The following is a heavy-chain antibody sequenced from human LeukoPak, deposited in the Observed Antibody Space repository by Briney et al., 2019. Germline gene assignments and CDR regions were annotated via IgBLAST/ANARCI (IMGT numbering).Heavy chain of an antibody. CDR1: GGSFSGYY. V-gene: IGHV4-34*01. Sequence: SETLSLTCAVSGGSFSGYYWSWIRQPPGKGLEWIGEINHSGSTNYNPSLKSRVTISVDTSKNQFSLKLSSVTAADTAVYYCARGTILRYFDWLPPDYWGQGTLVTVSS. CDR3: ARGTILRYFDWLPPDY. CDR2: INHSGST. D-gene: IGHD3-9*01. J-gene: IGHJ4*02.